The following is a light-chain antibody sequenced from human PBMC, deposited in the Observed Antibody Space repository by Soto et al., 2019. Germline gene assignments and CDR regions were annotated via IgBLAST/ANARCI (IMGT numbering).Light chain of an antibody. V-gene: IGLV2-8*01. CDR3: CSYAGSNNRV. CDR2: EVS. CDR1: SSDVGGYNY. J-gene: IGLJ1*01. Sequence: QSALTHPPSASASPGQSVTISCTGTSSDVGGYNYVSWYQHHPGKAPKLMIFEVSKRPSGVPDRFSGSKSGNTASLTVSGLQAEDEADYFCCSYAGSNNRVFGTGTK.